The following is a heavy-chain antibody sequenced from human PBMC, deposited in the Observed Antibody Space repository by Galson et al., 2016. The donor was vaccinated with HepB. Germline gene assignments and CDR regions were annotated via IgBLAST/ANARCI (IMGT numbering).Heavy chain of an antibody. CDR3: ACATYCGGDCYSLDY. CDR1: GGSISSSNW. D-gene: IGHD2-21*02. CDR2: IYHSGST. J-gene: IGHJ4*02. V-gene: IGHV4-4*01. Sequence: ETLSLTCGVSGGSISSSNWWTWVRQPPGKGLEWIGKIYHSGSTHYNPSLKSRVTISVDKSKNQFSLNLSSVTAADTAVYFCACATYCGGDCYSLDYWGLGTLVAVSS.